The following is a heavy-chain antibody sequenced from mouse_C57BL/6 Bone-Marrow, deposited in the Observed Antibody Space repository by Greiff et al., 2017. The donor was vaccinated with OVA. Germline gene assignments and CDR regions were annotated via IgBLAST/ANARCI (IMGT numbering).Heavy chain of an antibody. CDR1: GYTFTSYW. CDR3: ARGYYGNYGYYFDY. D-gene: IGHD2-1*01. Sequence: VQLQQSGAELVKPGASVKLSCKASGYTFTSYWMHWVKQRPGRGLEWIGRIDPNSGGTKYNEKFKSKATLTVDKPSSAAYMQRSSLTSEDSAVYYYARGYYGNYGYYFDYWGQGTTLTVSS. CDR2: IDPNSGGT. J-gene: IGHJ2*01. V-gene: IGHV1-72*01.